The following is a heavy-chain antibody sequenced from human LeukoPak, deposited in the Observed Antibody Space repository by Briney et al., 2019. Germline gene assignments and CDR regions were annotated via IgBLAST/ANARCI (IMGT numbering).Heavy chain of an antibody. CDR1: GFTFDDYA. CDR3: AKDFGGRFYYGPYDY. Sequence: GGSLRLSCAASGFTFDDYAMHWVRQAPGKGLEWVSLISGDGGSTYYADSVKGRFTISRDNSKNTLYLLLSSLRAEDTAIYYCAKDFGGRFYYGPYDYWGQGTLVTVSS. CDR2: ISGDGGST. J-gene: IGHJ4*02. V-gene: IGHV3-43*02. D-gene: IGHD2-21*01.